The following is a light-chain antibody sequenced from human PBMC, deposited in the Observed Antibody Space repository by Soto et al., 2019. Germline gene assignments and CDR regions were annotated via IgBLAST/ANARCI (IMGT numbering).Light chain of an antibody. J-gene: IGKJ1*01. Sequence: EIVLTHSPCTLSLSPGSRSTLSCRASQSVSSSYLAWYQQKPGHAPRLLIYGASSRATGIPERFSGSGSGTDFTLTIRRLEPEAFAVYYCQQYGSWTFGQGTKVDIK. V-gene: IGKV3-20*01. CDR2: GAS. CDR3: QQYGSWT. CDR1: QSVSSSY.